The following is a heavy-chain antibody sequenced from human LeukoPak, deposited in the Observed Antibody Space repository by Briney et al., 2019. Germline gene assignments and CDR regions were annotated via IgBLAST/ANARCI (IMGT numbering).Heavy chain of an antibody. D-gene: IGHD6-19*01. Sequence: PGGSLRLSCAVFGFTFGSYEMNWVRQAPGKGLEWVSYISSSGSSIYYADSVKGRFTISRANAKNSLYLQMNSLRVEDTAVYYCAGALAGTGGYYFDYWGQGTLVTVSS. J-gene: IGHJ4*02. V-gene: IGHV3-48*03. CDR2: ISSSGSSI. CDR1: GFTFGSYE. CDR3: AGALAGTGGYYFDY.